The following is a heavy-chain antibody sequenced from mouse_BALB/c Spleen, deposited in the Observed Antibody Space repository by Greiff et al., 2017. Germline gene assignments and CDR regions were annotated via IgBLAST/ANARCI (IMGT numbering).Heavy chain of an antibody. J-gene: IGHJ4*01. V-gene: IGHV3-2*02. Sequence: EVKLQESGPGLVKPSQSLSLTCTVTGYSITSDYAWNWIRQFPGNKLEWMGYISYSGSTSYNPSLKSRISITRDTSKNQFFLQLNSVTTEDTATYYCARFPTARATYAMDYWGQGTSVTVSS. D-gene: IGHD3-2*01. CDR1: GYSITSDYA. CDR3: ARFPTARATYAMDY. CDR2: ISYSGST.